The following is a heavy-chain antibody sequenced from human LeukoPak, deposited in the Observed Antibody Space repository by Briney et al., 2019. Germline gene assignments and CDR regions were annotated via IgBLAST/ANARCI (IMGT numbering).Heavy chain of an antibody. D-gene: IGHD4-17*01. CDR3: AREGFDDGDSHRGLTGYMDV. Sequence: GGSLRLSCAASGFTFRSYGMHWVRQAPGKGLEWVAVIWYDGSNKYYADSVKGRFTISRDNAKNSLYLQVSSLRAEDTAVYYCAREGFDDGDSHRGLTGYMDVWGKGTTVTVSS. CDR2: IWYDGSNK. V-gene: IGHV3-33*01. J-gene: IGHJ6*03. CDR1: GFTFRSYG.